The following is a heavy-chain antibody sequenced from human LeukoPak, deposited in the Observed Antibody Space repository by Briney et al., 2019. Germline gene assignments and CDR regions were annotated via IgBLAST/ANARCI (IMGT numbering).Heavy chain of an antibody. CDR1: GFTFNSYT. J-gene: IGHJ4*02. CDR2: ISSRSTYI. D-gene: IGHD3-3*01. V-gene: IGHV3-21*01. CDR3: SRDGIFTG. Sequence: KAGGSLRLSCAPSGFTFNSYTMNWVRQAPGKGLEWVSSISSRSTYIYCADSVKGRFVISRDSANTSVYLQMNSLRAEDTAVYYCSRDGIFTGWGQGTLVTVSS.